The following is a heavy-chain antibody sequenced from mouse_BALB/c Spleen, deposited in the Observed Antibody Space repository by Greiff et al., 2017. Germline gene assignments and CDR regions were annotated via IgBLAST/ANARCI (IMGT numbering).Heavy chain of an antibody. CDR1: GYSITSGY. Sequence: EVQLQESGPSLVKPSQSLSLTCSVTGYSITSGYWNWIRKFPGNKLEYMGYISYSGSTYYNPSLKSGISITRDPSKNQYYQQMNSMTTDDTATYYGARYYDSSDAMDYWGQGTSVTVSS. CDR2: ISYSGST. D-gene: IGHD1-1*01. J-gene: IGHJ4*01. CDR3: ARYYDSSDAMDY. V-gene: IGHV3-8*02.